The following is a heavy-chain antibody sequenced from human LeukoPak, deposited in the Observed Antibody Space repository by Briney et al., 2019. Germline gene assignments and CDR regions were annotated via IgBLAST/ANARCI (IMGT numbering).Heavy chain of an antibody. J-gene: IGHJ4*02. V-gene: IGHV3-15*01. CDR2: IKSISYGGTI. CDR1: GFIFSNYG. Sequence: GGSLRLSCAASGFIFSNYGMNWVRQAPGKGLEWLGRIKSISYGGTIDYAAPVKGRFTISRDDSKNTLYLQMDSLETEDTAIYYCTRTWPGNTCFNFWGQGTLVTVSS. D-gene: IGHD1-7*01. CDR3: TRTWPGNTCFNF.